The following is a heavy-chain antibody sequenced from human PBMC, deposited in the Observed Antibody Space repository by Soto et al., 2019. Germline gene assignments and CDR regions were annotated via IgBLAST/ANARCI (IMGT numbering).Heavy chain of an antibody. D-gene: IGHD6-13*01. CDR1: GFTFSSYD. J-gene: IGHJ4*02. Sequence: EVQLVESGGGLVQPGGSLRLSCAASGFTFSSYDMHWVRQVTGKGLEWVSAIGAAGDTYYPDSVKGRFTISRENAENSLYLQMNSLRAEDTAVYYCASGGWGSSWYEGGSRIDYWGQGTLVTVSS. V-gene: IGHV3-13*01. CDR2: IGAAGDT. CDR3: ASGGWGSSWYEGGSRIDY.